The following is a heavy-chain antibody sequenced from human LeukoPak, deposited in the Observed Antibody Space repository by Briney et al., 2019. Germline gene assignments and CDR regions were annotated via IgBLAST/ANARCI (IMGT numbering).Heavy chain of an antibody. CDR1: GGSISSDY. Sequence: SETLSLTCTVSGGSISSDYWSWIRQPAGKGLEWIGRIYTSGSTNYNPSLKSRVTISVDKSKNQFSLKLSSVTAADTAVYYCARLGGSSSWYVGYYYMDVWGKGTTVTVSS. D-gene: IGHD6-13*01. CDR2: IYTSGST. J-gene: IGHJ6*03. V-gene: IGHV4-4*07. CDR3: ARLGGSSSWYVGYYYMDV.